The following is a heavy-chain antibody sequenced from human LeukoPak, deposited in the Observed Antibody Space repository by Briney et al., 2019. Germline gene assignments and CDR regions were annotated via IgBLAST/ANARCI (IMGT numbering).Heavy chain of an antibody. CDR2: IGFDGVIK. Sequence: GGSLRLSCAASGFSFNNYPMHWVRQAPGKGLEWVAVIGFDGVIKLYTDSVKGRFTISRDDSKNTLYLQMNGLRAEDSALYYCARDMFRGVPEYYDYWGQGTLVTVSS. D-gene: IGHD3-10*01. CDR3: ARDMFRGVPEYYDY. J-gene: IGHJ4*02. CDR1: GFSFNNYP. V-gene: IGHV3-30*10.